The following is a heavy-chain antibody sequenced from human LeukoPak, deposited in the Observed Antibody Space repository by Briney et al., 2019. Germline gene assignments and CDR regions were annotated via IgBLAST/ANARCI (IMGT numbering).Heavy chain of an antibody. J-gene: IGHJ4*02. CDR2: INPNSGGT. CDR1: GYTFTGYY. Sequence: ASVKVSCKASGYTFTGYYMHWVRQAPGQGLEWMGRINPNSGGTNYEQKFQGRVTMTRDTSISTAYMELSRLRSDDTAVYYCARDLTSHYYGSGSYYNHSDYWGQGTLVTVSS. CDR3: ARDLTSHYYGSGSYYNHSDY. D-gene: IGHD3-10*01. V-gene: IGHV1-2*06.